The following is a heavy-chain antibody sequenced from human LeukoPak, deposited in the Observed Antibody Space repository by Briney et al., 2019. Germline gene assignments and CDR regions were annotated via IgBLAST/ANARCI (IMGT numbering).Heavy chain of an antibody. CDR2: INHSGGT. D-gene: IGHD2-2*01. J-gene: IGHJ4*02. V-gene: IGHV4-34*01. CDR3: ARRPLCNSTSCRRFDY. Sequence: PPETLSLTCAVYGGSFSGYYWSWLGQPPGKEVEWIGEINHSGGTKYNPSLTSRVTISIDTSKNQFSLKLTSVTAADTAVYYCARRPLCNSTSCRRFDYWGQGTLVTVSS. CDR1: GGSFSGYY.